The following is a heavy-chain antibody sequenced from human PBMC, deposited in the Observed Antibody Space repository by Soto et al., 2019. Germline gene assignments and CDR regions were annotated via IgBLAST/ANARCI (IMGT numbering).Heavy chain of an antibody. CDR3: ARDASSWYYGKFDY. CDR2: ISSSSSYT. V-gene: IGHV3-11*05. CDR1: GFTFSDYY. Sequence: PGGSLRLSCAASGFTFSDYYMSWIRQAPGKGLEWVSYISSSSSYTNYADSVKGRFTISRDNAKNSLYLQMNSLRAEDTAVYYCARDASSWYYGKFDYWGQGPLVTVSS. D-gene: IGHD6-13*01. J-gene: IGHJ4*02.